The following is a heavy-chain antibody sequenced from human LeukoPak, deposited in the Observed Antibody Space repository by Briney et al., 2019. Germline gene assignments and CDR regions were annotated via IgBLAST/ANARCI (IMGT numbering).Heavy chain of an antibody. CDR3: ARDLELGYFDY. CDR1: GGSISTSSYY. Sequence: SETLSLTCTVSGGSISTSSYYWGWVRQPPGKGLEWIGNIFYSGSTYYSPSLKSRVTISLDTSRNQFSLKLSSVTAADTAVYYCARDLELGYFDYWGQGTLVTVSS. D-gene: IGHD1-26*01. J-gene: IGHJ4*02. CDR2: IFYSGST. V-gene: IGHV4-39*07.